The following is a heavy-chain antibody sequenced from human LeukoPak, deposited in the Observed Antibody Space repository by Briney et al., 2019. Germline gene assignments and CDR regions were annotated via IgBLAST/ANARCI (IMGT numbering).Heavy chain of an antibody. CDR1: GYTFTSYG. V-gene: IGHV1-18*01. J-gene: IGHJ4*02. Sequence: ASVNVSCRAYGYTFTSYGVSWVRQAPGQGLEWMGWISAYNGNTNYAQKLQGRVTMTTDTSTSTAYMELRSLRSDDTAVYYCARDLPPLLYYYDSSGYPYYFDYWGQGTLVTVSS. CDR3: ARDLPPLLYYYDSSGYPYYFDY. CDR2: ISAYNGNT. D-gene: IGHD3-22*01.